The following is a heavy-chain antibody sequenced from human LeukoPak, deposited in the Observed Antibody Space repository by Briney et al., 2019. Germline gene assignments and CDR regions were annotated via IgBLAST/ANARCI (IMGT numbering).Heavy chain of an antibody. Sequence: GGSLRLSCGASGFTFSSYAMSWVRQAPGKGLEWVSGISGSGHSTYYADSVKGRFTISRDNSKNTLYLQMNSLGAEDTAVYYCAKDLSGNDYWGQGTLATVSS. CDR2: ISGSGHST. V-gene: IGHV3-23*01. CDR1: GFTFSSYA. CDR3: AKDLSGNDY. J-gene: IGHJ4*02.